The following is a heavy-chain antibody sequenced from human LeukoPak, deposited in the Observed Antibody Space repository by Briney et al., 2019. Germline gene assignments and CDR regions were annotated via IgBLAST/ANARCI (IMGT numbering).Heavy chain of an antibody. CDR2: INPHRGGT. D-gene: IGHD3-22*01. J-gene: IGHJ4*02. CDR1: GYTFNDYY. Sequence: ASVTVSYKASGYTFNDYYMHWVRQAPGQALEWMGWINPHRGGTNYAQKFHGRVTITRDTSISTAYMELSRLRSDDTAVYYCARNHDSSVLSYWGQGTLVSVSS. CDR3: ARNHDSSVLSY. V-gene: IGHV1-2*02.